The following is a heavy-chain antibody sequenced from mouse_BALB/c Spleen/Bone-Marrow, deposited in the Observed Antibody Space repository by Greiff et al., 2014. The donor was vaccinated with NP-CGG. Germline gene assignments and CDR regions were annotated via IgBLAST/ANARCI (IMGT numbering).Heavy chain of an antibody. CDR3: ARWLLQYFDV. CDR1: GYTFTSYW. D-gene: IGHD2-3*01. J-gene: IGHJ1*01. CDR2: IIPSNGRT. Sequence: QVTLKESGAEQVKPGASVELSRKASGYTFTSYWMHWVKQRPGQGLEWIGEIIPSNGRTNYNEKFKSKATLTVDKSSNTAYMQLSSLTSEDSAVYYCARWLLQYFDVWGAGTTVTVSS. V-gene: IGHV1S81*02.